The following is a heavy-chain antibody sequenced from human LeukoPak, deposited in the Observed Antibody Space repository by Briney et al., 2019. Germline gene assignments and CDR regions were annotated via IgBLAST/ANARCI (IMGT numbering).Heavy chain of an antibody. Sequence: GRSLRLSCAASGFSFSSYGMHWVRQAPGKGLEWVAVISYDGSNKYYADSVKGRFTISRDNSKNTLYLQMNSLRAEDTAVYYCAKDPAVLYYFDYWGQGTLVTVSS. CDR2: ISYDGSNK. CDR3: AKDPAVLYYFDY. D-gene: IGHD2/OR15-2a*01. CDR1: GFSFSSYG. V-gene: IGHV3-30*18. J-gene: IGHJ4*02.